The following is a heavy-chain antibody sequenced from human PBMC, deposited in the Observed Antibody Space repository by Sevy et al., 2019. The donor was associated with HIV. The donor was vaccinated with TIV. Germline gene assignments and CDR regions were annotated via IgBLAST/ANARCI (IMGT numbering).Heavy chain of an antibody. CDR2: ISSSSSYI. J-gene: IGHJ5*02. Sequence: GGSLRLSCAASGFTFSSYSMNWVRQAPGKGLEWVSSISSSSSYIYYADSVKGRLTISRDNAKNSLYLQMNSLRAEDTAVYYCARDSSSSGWFDPWGQGTLVTVSS. CDR3: ARDSSSSGWFDP. CDR1: GFTFSSYS. V-gene: IGHV3-21*01. D-gene: IGHD6-6*01.